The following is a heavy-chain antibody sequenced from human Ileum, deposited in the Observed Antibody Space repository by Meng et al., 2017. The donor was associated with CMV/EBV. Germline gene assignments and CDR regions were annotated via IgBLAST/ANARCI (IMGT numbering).Heavy chain of an antibody. Sequence: GESLKISCVASGLTFNSYSMGWVRQAPGKGLEWVSSIGGTGSGIYYPDSVKGRFTISRDNARNTLYLEMSSLRAEDTAVYYCTRDRLEGDFSGPGFWGQGTVVTVSS. CDR2: IGGTGSGI. CDR1: GLTFNSYS. CDR3: TRDRLEGDFSGPGF. J-gene: IGHJ4*02. V-gene: IGHV3-21*01. D-gene: IGHD3-16*02.